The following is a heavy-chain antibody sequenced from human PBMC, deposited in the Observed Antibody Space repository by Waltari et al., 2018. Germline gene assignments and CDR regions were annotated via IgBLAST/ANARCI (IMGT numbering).Heavy chain of an antibody. CDR1: GGSISLNY. CDR3: ARDSSFYGGWIDIFDV. D-gene: IGHD2-21*01. Sequence: QVQLQASGPGLVKPSETLSLPCTPSGGSISLNYWSWVRQSPGKVLEWIGNVYYTGNANYNPSLKSRVTMSVDTSKSQISLRLTSVTAADTAVYYCARDSSFYGGWIDIFDVWGQGTLVTVSS. CDR2: VYYTGNA. V-gene: IGHV4-59*01. J-gene: IGHJ3*01.